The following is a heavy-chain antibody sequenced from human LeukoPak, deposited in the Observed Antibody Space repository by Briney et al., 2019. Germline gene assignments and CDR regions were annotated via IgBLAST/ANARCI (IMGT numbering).Heavy chain of an antibody. D-gene: IGHD2-2*02. CDR2: ISGYNGNT. CDR3: ARGVVPAAIGNWFDP. CDR1: GYTFTDYY. Sequence: ASVKVSCKASGYTFTDYYMHWVRQAPGQELEWMGWISGYNGNTKYAQNMQARVTMTTDTSTSTAYMELWSLRSDDTAVYYCARGVVPAAIGNWFDPWGQGTLVTVSS. V-gene: IGHV1-18*04. J-gene: IGHJ5*02.